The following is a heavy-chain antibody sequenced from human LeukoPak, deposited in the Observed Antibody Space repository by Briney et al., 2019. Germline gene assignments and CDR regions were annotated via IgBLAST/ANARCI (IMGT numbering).Heavy chain of an antibody. CDR1: GGSFSGYY. Sequence: SETLSLTCAVYGGSFSGYYWSWIRQPPGKGLEWIGEINHSGSTNYNPSLKSRVTISVDTSKNQISLKLSSVTAADTAVYYCARAGHYDFWSGYYTGWFDPWGQGTLVTVSS. CDR3: ARAGHYDFWSGYYTGWFDP. D-gene: IGHD3-3*01. CDR2: INHSGST. J-gene: IGHJ5*02. V-gene: IGHV4-34*01.